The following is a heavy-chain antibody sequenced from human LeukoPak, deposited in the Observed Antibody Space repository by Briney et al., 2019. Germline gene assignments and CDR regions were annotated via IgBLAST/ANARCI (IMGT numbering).Heavy chain of an antibody. J-gene: IGHJ6*03. V-gene: IGHV3-48*03. D-gene: IGHD1-1*01. CDR3: ARVGPGNNYMDV. CDR2: VSANGDTI. CDR1: GFTFNTYE. Sequence: GGSLRLSCAASGFTFNTYEMNWVRQAPGKGLEWISYVSANGDTIYYADSVRGRFTISRDNAKNSLYLQMNSLRAEDTAVYYCARVGPGNNYMDVWGKGTTVTVSS.